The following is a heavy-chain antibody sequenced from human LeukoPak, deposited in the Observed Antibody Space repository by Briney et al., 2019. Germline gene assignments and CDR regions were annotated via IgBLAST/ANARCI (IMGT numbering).Heavy chain of an antibody. CDR1: GGTFSSYA. Sequence: SVKVSCKASGGTFSSYAISWVRQAPGQGLKWMGGIVPIFGTANYAQKFQGRVTITTDESTSTAYMELSGLRSEDTAVYYCARARSMIVKRSAFDIWGQGTMVTVSS. V-gene: IGHV1-69*05. CDR2: IVPIFGTA. J-gene: IGHJ3*02. D-gene: IGHD3-22*01. CDR3: ARARSMIVKRSAFDI.